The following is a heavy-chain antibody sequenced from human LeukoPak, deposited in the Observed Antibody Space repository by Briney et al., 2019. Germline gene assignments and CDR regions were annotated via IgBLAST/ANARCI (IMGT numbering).Heavy chain of an antibody. J-gene: IGHJ4*02. CDR3: AKGGITYYDFWSGLTYYFDY. CDR2: ISYDGSNK. V-gene: IGHV3-30*18. D-gene: IGHD3-3*01. CDR1: GFTFSSYG. Sequence: PGRSLRLSCAASGFTFSSYGMHWVRQAPGNGLEWVAVISYDGSNKYYADSVKGRFTISRDNSKNTLYLQMNSLRAEDTAVYYCAKGGITYYDFWSGLTYYFDYWGQGTLVTVSS.